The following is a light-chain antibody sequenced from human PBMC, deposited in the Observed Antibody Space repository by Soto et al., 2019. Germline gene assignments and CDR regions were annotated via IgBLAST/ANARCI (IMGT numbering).Light chain of an antibody. Sequence: QSALTQPASVSGSPGQSITISCTGTSSDVAYYDSVSWYQQHPGRAPQLMIYDVSNRPSGVSSRFSGSKSGNTASLTISGLQAEDEADYFCCSYTSSDTLYVFGTGTKLTVL. J-gene: IGLJ1*01. CDR1: SSDVAYYDS. V-gene: IGLV2-14*03. CDR2: DVS. CDR3: CSYTSSDTLYV.